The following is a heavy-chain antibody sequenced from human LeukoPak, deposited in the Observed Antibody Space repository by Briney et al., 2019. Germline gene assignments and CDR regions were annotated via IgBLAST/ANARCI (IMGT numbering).Heavy chain of an antibody. V-gene: IGHV3-23*01. CDR2: ISDSGGRT. D-gene: IGHD6-13*01. J-gene: IGHJ4*02. CDR1: GFTLTSYG. CDR3: ARGAAAGKPY. Sequence: GGSLRLSCAASGFTLTSYGMNWIRQAPVRGLEWVSAISDSGGRTYYADSVRGRFTISRDNSKNMLFLQMNSLRAEDTAVYYCARGAAAGKPYWGQGTLVTVSS.